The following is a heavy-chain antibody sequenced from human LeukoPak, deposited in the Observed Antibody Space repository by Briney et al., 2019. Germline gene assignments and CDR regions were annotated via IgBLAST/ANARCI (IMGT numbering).Heavy chain of an antibody. CDR2: IYYSGST. D-gene: IGHD2-21*02. Sequence: SETLSLTCTVSGGSISSSSYYWGWIRQPPGKGLEWIGSIYYSGSTYYNPSLKSRVTISVDTSKNQFSLKLSSVTAADTAVYYCARSLVVVTAIHFDYWGQGTLVTVSS. J-gene: IGHJ4*02. CDR3: ARSLVVVTAIHFDY. V-gene: IGHV4-39*07. CDR1: GGSISSSSYY.